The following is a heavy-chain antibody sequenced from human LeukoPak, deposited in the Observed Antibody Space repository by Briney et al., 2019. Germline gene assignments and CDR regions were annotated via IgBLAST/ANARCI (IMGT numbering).Heavy chain of an antibody. J-gene: IGHJ4*02. CDR2: IKQDGSEK. CDR3: ARQISSFGVITYYFGY. D-gene: IGHD3-3*01. Sequence: GGSLRLSCAASGFTFSSSWMSWVRQAPGKGLEWVANIKQDGSEKYYVDSVRGRFTISRDNAKSSLYLQMNSLRAEDTAVYYCARQISSFGVITYYFGYWGQGTLVTVSS. V-gene: IGHV3-7*01. CDR1: GFTFSSSW.